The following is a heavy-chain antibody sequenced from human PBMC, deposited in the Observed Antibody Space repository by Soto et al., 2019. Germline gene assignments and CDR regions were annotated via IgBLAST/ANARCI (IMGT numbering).Heavy chain of an antibody. V-gene: IGHV1-69*02. CDR3: ASSYGSGYRAFDY. J-gene: IGHJ4*02. CDR1: GDTFSFYS. CDR2: INPILSMS. D-gene: IGHD3-10*01. Sequence: QVQLVQSGAEVRKPGSSVKVSCKASGDTFSFYSINWVRQAPGLGLEWMGRINPILSMSNYAQRFQGRVTMTADNXTSTAYMELSGLRSEDTAIYYCASSYGSGYRAFDYWGQGALVTVSS.